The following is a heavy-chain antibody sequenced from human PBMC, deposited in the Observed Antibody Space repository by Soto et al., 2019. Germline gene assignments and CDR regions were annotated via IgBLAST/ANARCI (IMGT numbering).Heavy chain of an antibody. CDR1: GFTFSSYA. Sequence: GGSLRLSCAASGFTFSSYAMHWVRQAPGKGLEWVAVISYDGSNKYYADSVKGRFTISRDNSKNTLYLQMNSLRAEDTAVYYCARVPQWLAGPFDYWGQGTLVTVSS. J-gene: IGHJ4*02. V-gene: IGHV3-30-3*01. D-gene: IGHD6-19*01. CDR3: ARVPQWLAGPFDY. CDR2: ISYDGSNK.